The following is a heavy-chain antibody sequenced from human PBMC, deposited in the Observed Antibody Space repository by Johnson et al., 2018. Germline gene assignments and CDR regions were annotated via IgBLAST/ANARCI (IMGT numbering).Heavy chain of an antibody. CDR3: AKGGIAVAGPMDG. D-gene: IGHD6-19*01. V-gene: IGHV3-23*04. J-gene: IGHJ6*02. Sequence: VQLVQSGGGVVQPGRSLRLSCAASGFTFSNYAMTWVRQAPGQGLEWASAISGSGGRTYYADSVKGRFTISTDNSKNTLYLQMNTLRAEDTAVHYCAKGGIAVAGPMDGWGQGTTVTVSS. CDR1: GFTFSNYA. CDR2: ISGSGGRT.